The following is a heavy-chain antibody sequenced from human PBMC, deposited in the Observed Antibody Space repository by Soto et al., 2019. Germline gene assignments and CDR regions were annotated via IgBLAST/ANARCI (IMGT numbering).Heavy chain of an antibody. CDR2: ISYGGDNK. CDR3: AKARHSTSWYGVEADF. V-gene: IGHV3-30*09. D-gene: IGHD6-13*01. J-gene: IGHJ4*02. CDR1: GFIFSDYA. Sequence: QVQLAESGGGVVQPGRSLRLSCAASGFIFSDYAMHWVRQAPGKGLEWVAVISYGGDNKYYADSVRGRFAISRDNLKNTLYLQMNSLNPEETAVYHCAKARHSTSWYGVEADFWGQGTLVTVSS.